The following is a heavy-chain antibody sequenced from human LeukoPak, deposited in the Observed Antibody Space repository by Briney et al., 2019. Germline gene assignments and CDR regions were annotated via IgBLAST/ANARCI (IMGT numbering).Heavy chain of an antibody. J-gene: IGHJ4*02. V-gene: IGHV1-69*13. Sequence: GASVKVSCKASGGTFSSYAISWVRQVPGQGLEWMGGIIPIFGTANYAQKFQGRVTITADESTSTAYMELSSLRSEDTAVYYCARDLRVSGWGGHFDYWGQGTLVTVSS. CDR2: IIPIFGTA. CDR3: ARDLRVSGWGGHFDY. D-gene: IGHD6-19*01. CDR1: GGTFSSYA.